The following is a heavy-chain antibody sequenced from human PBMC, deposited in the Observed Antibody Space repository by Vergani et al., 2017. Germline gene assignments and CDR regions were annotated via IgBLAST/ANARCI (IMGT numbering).Heavy chain of an antibody. V-gene: IGHV1-46*03. J-gene: IGHJ4*02. CDR2: INPSGGST. Sequence: QVQLVQSGAEVKKPGASVKVSCKASGYTFTSYYMHWVRQAPGQGLEWMGIINPSGGSTSYAQKFQGRVTMTRDTFTSTVYMELSSLRSEDTAVYYCARAIVGATTFDYWGQGTLVTVSS. CDR1: GYTFTSYY. D-gene: IGHD1-26*01. CDR3: ARAIVGATTFDY.